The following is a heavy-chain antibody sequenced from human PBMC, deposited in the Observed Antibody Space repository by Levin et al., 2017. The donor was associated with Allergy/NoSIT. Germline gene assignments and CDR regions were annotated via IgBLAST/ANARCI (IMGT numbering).Heavy chain of an antibody. D-gene: IGHD2-8*01. J-gene: IGHJ2*01. CDR3: ARFYCTNGGCYTYWYFDL. CDR2: IYYSGSA. V-gene: IGHV4-31*03. CDR1: GDSISSGGYY. Sequence: SETLSLTCTVSGDSISSGGYYWSWIRQHPGKGLEWIGYIYYSGSAYYNPSLESRVTISVDTSKNQFSLKLSSVTAADTAVYYCARFYCTNGGCYTYWYFDLWGRGTLVTVSS.